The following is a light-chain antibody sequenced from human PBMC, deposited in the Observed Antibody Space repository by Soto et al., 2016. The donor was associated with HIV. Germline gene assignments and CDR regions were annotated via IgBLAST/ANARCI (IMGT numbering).Light chain of an antibody. CDR2: EDN. CDR3: QAWETSTVV. J-gene: IGLJ2*01. CDR1: KLGERY. Sequence: SYELTQPPSVSVSPGQTVSITCSGDKLGERYACWYQQKPGQSPVLVIYEDNKRPSGIPERFSGSNSGNTATLTISGTQAMDEADYYCQAWETSTVVFGGGTKSTVL. V-gene: IGLV3-1*01.